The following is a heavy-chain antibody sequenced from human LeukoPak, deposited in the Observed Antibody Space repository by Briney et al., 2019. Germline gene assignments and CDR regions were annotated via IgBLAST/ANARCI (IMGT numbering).Heavy chain of an antibody. V-gene: IGHV4-59*12. Sequence: SETMSLTCTVSGGSISSYYWSWIRQPPGKGLEWIGYIYYGGSTYYNPSLKSRVTISVDTSKNQFSLKLSSATAADTAVYYCAREVRKEGDFWSGYYMMDVWGQGTTVTVSS. CDR3: AREVRKEGDFWSGYYMMDV. D-gene: IGHD3-3*01. CDR2: IYYGGST. CDR1: GGSISSYY. J-gene: IGHJ6*02.